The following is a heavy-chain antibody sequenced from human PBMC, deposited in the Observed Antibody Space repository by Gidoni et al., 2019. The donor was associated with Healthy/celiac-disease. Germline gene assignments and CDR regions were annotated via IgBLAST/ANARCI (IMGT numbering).Heavy chain of an antibody. CDR2: INHSGST. J-gene: IGHJ4*02. CDR1: GGSFSGYY. D-gene: IGHD6-13*01. V-gene: IGHV4-34*01. Sequence: QVQLQQWGAGLLKPSETLSLTCAVYGGSFSGYYWSWIRQPPGKGLEWIGEINHSGSTNYNPSLKSRVTISVDTSKNQFSLKLSSVTAADTAVYYCARVSRSSSWSSKYYFDYWGQGTLVTVSS. CDR3: ARVSRSSSWSSKYYFDY.